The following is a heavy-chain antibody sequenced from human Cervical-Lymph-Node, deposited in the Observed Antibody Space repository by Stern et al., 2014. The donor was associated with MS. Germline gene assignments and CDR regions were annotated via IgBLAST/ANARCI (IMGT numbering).Heavy chain of an antibody. CDR1: GFDFENFW. Sequence: VHLVESGGGLVQPGGSLRLSCAASGFDFENFWMTWVRQAPGKGLELVASIKEDESEKNHVDSVKGRFTISRDNAKKSLYLQMNSLRVEDTAVYYCARDVYWGQGTLVVVSS. V-gene: IGHV3-7*01. J-gene: IGHJ4*02. CDR2: IKEDESEK. CDR3: ARDVY.